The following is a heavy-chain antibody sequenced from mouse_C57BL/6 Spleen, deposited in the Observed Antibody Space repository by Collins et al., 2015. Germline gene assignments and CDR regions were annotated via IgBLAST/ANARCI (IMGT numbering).Heavy chain of an antibody. Sequence: QVQLQQPGAELVKPGASVKMSCKASGYTFTCYWITWVKQRPGQGLEWIGDIYPGSGSTNYNEKFKSKATLTVDTSSSTAYMQLSSLTSEDSAVYYCARWGPHYYGSSYWFFDVWGTGTTVTVSS. CDR2: IYPGSGST. CDR3: ARWGPHYYGSSYWFFDV. CDR1: GYTFTCYW. V-gene: IGHV1-55*01. D-gene: IGHD1-1*01. J-gene: IGHJ1*03.